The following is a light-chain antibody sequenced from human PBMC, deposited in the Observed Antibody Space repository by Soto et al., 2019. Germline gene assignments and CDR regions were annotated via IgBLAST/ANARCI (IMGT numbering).Light chain of an antibody. CDR2: DAS. CDR1: QSVSTY. Sequence: EIVLTQSPATLSLSPGERATLSGRASQSVSTYLAWYQHKAGQAPRLLIYDASNRATGIPARFSGSGSGTDFTLTISSLEPEDFAVYYCQQRTNWAMYSFGQGTKLEIK. CDR3: QQRTNWAMYS. V-gene: IGKV3-11*01. J-gene: IGKJ2*01.